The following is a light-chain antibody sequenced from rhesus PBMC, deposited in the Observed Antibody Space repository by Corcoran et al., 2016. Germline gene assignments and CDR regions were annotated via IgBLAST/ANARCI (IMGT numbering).Light chain of an antibody. V-gene: IGKV1-28*03. CDR3: LQHNSYPLT. Sequence: DIQMTQSPSSLSASVGDTVTITCRASQGISSYLNWFQQKPGKALKLLIYDASSLESGVPSRFSGSGSGTDFTLTISSLQPEDFAAYYCLQHNSYPLTFGGGTKVEIK. J-gene: IGKJ4*01. CDR2: DAS. CDR1: QGISSY.